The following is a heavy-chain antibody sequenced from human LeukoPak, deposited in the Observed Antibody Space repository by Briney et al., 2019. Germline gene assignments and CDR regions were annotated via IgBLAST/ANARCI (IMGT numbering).Heavy chain of an antibody. D-gene: IGHD2-21*02. CDR1: GGSISSYY. V-gene: IGHV4-59*12. CDR2: IYYSGST. J-gene: IGHJ4*02. Sequence: SETLSLTCTVSGGSISSYYWSWIRQPPGKGLEWIGYIYYSGSTNYNPSLKSRVTISVDTSKNQFSLKLSSVTAADTAVYYCARLGDSGGDYVRYFDYWGQGTLVTVSS. CDR3: ARLGDSGGDYVRYFDY.